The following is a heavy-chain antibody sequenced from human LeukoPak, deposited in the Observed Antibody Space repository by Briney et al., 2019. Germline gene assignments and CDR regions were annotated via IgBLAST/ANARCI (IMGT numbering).Heavy chain of an antibody. D-gene: IGHD1-26*01. CDR3: ARDWDAMNNCFDP. J-gene: IGHJ5*02. V-gene: IGHV1-18*01. CDR1: GYTFTNYG. Sequence: ASVKVSCKASGYTFTNYGISWARQVPGQGLEWMGWISTNSDIRTYAQTLQGRFTMTTDTATTTAYMELNNLTFDDTAVYYCARDWDAMNNCFDPWGQGTPVTVSS. CDR2: ISTNSDIR.